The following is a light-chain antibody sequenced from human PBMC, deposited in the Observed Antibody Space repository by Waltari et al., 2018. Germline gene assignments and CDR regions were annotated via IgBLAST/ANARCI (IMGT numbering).Light chain of an antibody. V-gene: IGKV3-15*01. CDR2: AAS. CDR1: HSVSNN. J-gene: IGKJ2*01. CDR3: QQDNKWPPVT. Sequence: EIVTTQSPATLSVSPGERATLSCRASHSVSNNLAWYQQKPGQAPRLLIYAASTRAAGIPARFSGSGSGTDFTLTISSLQSEDFAVYYCQQDNKWPPVTFGQGTKLEIK.